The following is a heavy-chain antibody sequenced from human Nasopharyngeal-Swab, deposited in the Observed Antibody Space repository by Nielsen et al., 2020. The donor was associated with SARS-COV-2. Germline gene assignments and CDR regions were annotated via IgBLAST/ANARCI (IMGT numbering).Heavy chain of an antibody. CDR3: ARDHRIQLWLGVYGMDV. D-gene: IGHD5-18*01. Sequence: SETLSLTYTVSGGSISSSSYYWGWIRQPPGKGLEWIGSIYYSGSTYYNPSLKSRVTISVDTSKNQFSLKLSSVTAADTAVYYCARDHRIQLWLGVYGMDVWGQGTTVTVSS. CDR2: IYYSGST. J-gene: IGHJ6*02. CDR1: GGSISSSSYY. V-gene: IGHV4-39*07.